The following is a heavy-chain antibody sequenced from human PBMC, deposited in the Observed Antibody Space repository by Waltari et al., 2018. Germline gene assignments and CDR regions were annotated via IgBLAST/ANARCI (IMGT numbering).Heavy chain of an antibody. CDR1: GFTVSSNY. V-gene: IGHV3-53*01. CDR3: AGDRMWPPGSPFYYGMDV. Sequence: EVQLVESGGGLIQPGGSLRLSCAASGFTVSSNYMSWVRQAPGKGLEWVSVIYSGGSTYYADFVKGRFTISRDKSKNTLYLQMNSLRAEDTAVYYCAGDRMWPPGSPFYYGMDVWGQGTTVTVSS. D-gene: IGHD2-15*01. CDR2: IYSGGST. J-gene: IGHJ6*02.